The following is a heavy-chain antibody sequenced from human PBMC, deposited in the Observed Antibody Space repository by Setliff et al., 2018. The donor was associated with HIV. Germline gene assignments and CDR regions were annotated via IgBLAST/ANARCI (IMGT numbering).Heavy chain of an antibody. CDR2: INTYKGNT. Sequence: ASVKVSCKASGGSFTSFAISWVRQAPGQGLEWMGWINTYKGNTNYAQKVQGRVTMTKDTSTSTAYLEVRSLRSDDTAVYYCARTILRYFGWENPLPDAFDIWGQGTMVTVSS. CDR3: ARTILRYFGWENPLPDAFDI. J-gene: IGHJ3*02. D-gene: IGHD3-9*01. V-gene: IGHV1-18*01. CDR1: GGSFTSFA.